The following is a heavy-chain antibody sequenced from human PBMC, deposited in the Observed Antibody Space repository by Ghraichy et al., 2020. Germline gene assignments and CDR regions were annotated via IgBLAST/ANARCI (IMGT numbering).Heavy chain of an antibody. Sequence: GGSLRLSCADSGFRFSSYAMSWVRQAPGKGLEWVSGISGSGSSTYYADSVKGRFAISRDNSRNTLYLQMNSLRAEDTALYYCAMTTVTTRWFDPWGQGTLVTVSS. D-gene: IGHD4-11*01. CDR1: GFRFSSYA. V-gene: IGHV3-23*01. CDR3: AMTTVTTRWFDP. CDR2: ISGSGSST. J-gene: IGHJ5*02.